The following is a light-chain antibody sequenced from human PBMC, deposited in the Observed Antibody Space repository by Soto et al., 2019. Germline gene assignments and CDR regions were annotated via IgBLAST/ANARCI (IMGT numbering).Light chain of an antibody. J-gene: IGKJ1*01. Sequence: EIVLTQSPGALSLSPGXRATLSCRASQSVGSTYLAWYQQRPGQAPRLLLYGASSRATGIPDRFDGSGSGTEFTLTISSLQSEDYGVYFCQQYVNWPKTFGHGTKV. CDR2: GAS. CDR1: QSVGSTY. V-gene: IGKV3-20*01. CDR3: QQYVNWPKT.